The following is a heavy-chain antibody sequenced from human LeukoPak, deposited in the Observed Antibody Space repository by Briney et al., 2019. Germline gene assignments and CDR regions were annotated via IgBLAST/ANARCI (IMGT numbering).Heavy chain of an antibody. CDR1: GYTFTGYY. CDR3: ASGSLGDGYGVGDYYQYMDV. V-gene: IGHV1-69*05. CDR2: IMPLFGTA. J-gene: IGHJ6*03. Sequence: ASVKVSCKASGYTFTGYYMHWVRQAPGQGLEWMGGIMPLFGTANYAQEFQGRVTFTTDESASTAYMEVSSLRSEDMAVYYCASGSLGDGYGVGDYYQYMDVWGKGTTVTVSS. D-gene: IGHD5-24*01.